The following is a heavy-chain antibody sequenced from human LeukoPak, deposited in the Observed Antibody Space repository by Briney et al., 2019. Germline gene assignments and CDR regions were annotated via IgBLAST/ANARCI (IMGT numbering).Heavy chain of an antibody. CDR2: ISNSGST. V-gene: IGHV4-59*11. Sequence: SETLSLTCTVSGGSLSSHYWTWVRQSPGKGLEWIGDISNSGSTNYNPSLKSRVTISIDTSKNQFSLKLSSVTAADTAVYYCGRDALAGYFSYYYMDVWGKGTTVTVSS. CDR1: GGSLSSHY. CDR3: GRDALAGYFSYYYMDV. J-gene: IGHJ6*03.